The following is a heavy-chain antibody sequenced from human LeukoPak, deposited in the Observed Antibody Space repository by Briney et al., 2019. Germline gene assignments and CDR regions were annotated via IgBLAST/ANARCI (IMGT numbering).Heavy chain of an antibody. CDR2: ISFDGSNT. CDR3: ARVRTATLIPTLYYFDY. V-gene: IGHV3-30*03. J-gene: IGHJ4*02. D-gene: IGHD2-21*02. Sequence: GGSLRLSCAASGFTFSNAWMNWVRQAPGKGLEWVAFISFDGSNTYYADSVKGRFTISRDNSKNMLYLQMNSLRAEDTAVYYCARVRTATLIPTLYYFDYWGQGTLVTVSS. CDR1: GFTFSNAW.